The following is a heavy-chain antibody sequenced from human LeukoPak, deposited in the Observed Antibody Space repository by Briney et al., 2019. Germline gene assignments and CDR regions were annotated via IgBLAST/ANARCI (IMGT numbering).Heavy chain of an antibody. Sequence: PGGSLRLSCAASGFTLSSYGMHWVRQAPGKGLEWVAVIWYDGSNKYYEESVKGRFTISRDNSKNTLYLQMNSLRAEDTAVYYCARIAAAGTDFDYWGQGTLVTVSS. CDR2: IWYDGSNK. J-gene: IGHJ4*02. V-gene: IGHV3-33*01. CDR3: ARIAAAGTDFDY. CDR1: GFTLSSYG. D-gene: IGHD6-13*01.